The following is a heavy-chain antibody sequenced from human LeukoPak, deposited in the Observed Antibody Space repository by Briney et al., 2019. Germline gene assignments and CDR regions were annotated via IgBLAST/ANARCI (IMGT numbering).Heavy chain of an antibody. D-gene: IGHD3-10*01. CDR2: ISYDGSNK. Sequence: GGSLRLSCAASGFTFSSYAMHWVRQAPGKRLEWVAVISYDGSNKYYADSVKGRFTISRDNSKNTLYLQMNSLRAEDTAVYYCARVVGGSGSYYYGYFDYWGQGTLVTVSS. J-gene: IGHJ4*02. V-gene: IGHV3-30*04. CDR3: ARVVGGSGSYYYGYFDY. CDR1: GFTFSSYA.